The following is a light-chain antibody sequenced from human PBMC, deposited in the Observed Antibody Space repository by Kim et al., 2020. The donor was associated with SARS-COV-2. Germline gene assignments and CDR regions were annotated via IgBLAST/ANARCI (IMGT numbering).Light chain of an antibody. CDR1: QSVLYSSNNRNY. Sequence: ATINCKSSQSVLYSSNNRNYFAWYQQKPRQPPKLLIYWASTREFGVPDRFSGSGSGTDFTLTISSLQAEDVAVYYCQQYYSTPWTFGQGTKV. J-gene: IGKJ1*01. CDR2: WAS. V-gene: IGKV4-1*01. CDR3: QQYYSTPWT.